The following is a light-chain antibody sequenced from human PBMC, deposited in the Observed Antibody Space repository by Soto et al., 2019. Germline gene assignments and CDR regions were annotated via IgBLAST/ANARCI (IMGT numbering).Light chain of an antibody. CDR1: QSVSNN. CDR2: GAT. CDR3: QQHNAWPLT. V-gene: IGKV3-15*01. Sequence: EIVMTQSPATLSVSPGERVTLSCRASQSVSNNLAWYQQKPGQAPRLLIYGATATATGIPARFSGSGSGTEFTLTISSLQSEAFAVYYCQQHNAWPLTFGGGTKVEIK. J-gene: IGKJ4*01.